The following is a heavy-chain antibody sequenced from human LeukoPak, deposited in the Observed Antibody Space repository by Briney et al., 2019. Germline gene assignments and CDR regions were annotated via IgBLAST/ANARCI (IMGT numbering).Heavy chain of an antibody. Sequence: GESLKISCKGSGYNFSNYWIGWVRHLPGRGLEWMGTIFPDDSDTRYSPSFRGQVTMSADRSINTAYLHWRSLKASDTAMYYCARLPRWLQLLGGQAIFDYWGQGTLVTVSS. CDR2: IFPDDSDT. CDR3: ARLPRWLQLLGGQAIFDY. CDR1: GYNFSNYW. D-gene: IGHD5-24*01. V-gene: IGHV5-51*01. J-gene: IGHJ4*02.